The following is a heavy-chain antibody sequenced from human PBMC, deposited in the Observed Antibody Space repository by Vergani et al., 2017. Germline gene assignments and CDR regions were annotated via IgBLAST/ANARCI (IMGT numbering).Heavy chain of an antibody. CDR2: IYYSGST. V-gene: IGHV4-39*07. CDR1: GGSICSSSYY. Sequence: QLQLQESGPGLVKPSETLSLTCTVSGGSICSSSYYWGLIRQPPGKGLEWIGSIYYSGSTYYNPSLKSRVTISVDKSKNQFSLKLSSVTAADTAVYYCARDLEIAVAGGFDYWGQGTLVTVSS. CDR3: ARDLEIAVAGGFDY. J-gene: IGHJ4*02. D-gene: IGHD6-19*01.